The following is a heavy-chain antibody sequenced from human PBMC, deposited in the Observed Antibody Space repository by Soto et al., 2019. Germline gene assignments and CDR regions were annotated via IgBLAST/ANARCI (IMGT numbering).Heavy chain of an antibody. Sequence: QVQLQQWGAGLLKPSETLSLTCAVSGGSFSDFYWTWIRQLPGKGLEWIGEINHIGYRNYNPSLESRVAISVDTAKNHFALNLRSVTAADTAVYYCGPRGAVAPRGYWGQGTLVTVSS. J-gene: IGHJ4*02. V-gene: IGHV4-34*02. CDR3: GPRGAVAPRGY. D-gene: IGHD2-15*01. CDR2: INHIGYR. CDR1: GGSFSDFY.